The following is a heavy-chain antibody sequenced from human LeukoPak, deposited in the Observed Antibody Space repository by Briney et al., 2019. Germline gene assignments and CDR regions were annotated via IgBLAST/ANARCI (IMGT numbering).Heavy chain of an antibody. CDR1: GFTFSDYY. Sequence: GGSLRLSCAASGFTFSDYYMSWIRQAPGKGLEWVSYISSSSSYTNYADSVKGRFTISRDNAKNSLYLQMNSLRAEDTAVYYCAREISGSYYHNDYWGQGTLVTVSS. CDR2: ISSSSSYT. V-gene: IGHV3-11*05. CDR3: AREISGSYYHNDY. D-gene: IGHD3-10*01. J-gene: IGHJ4*02.